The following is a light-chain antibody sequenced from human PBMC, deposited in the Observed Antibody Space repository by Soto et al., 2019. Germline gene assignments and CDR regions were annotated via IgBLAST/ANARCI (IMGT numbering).Light chain of an antibody. CDR3: HQYGSSPSYT. V-gene: IGKV3-20*01. CDR1: QSGSSSTY. Sequence: EIVLTQSPGTLSLSPGERATLSCRASQSGSSSTYLAWYQQKPGQAPRLLIYGASSRATGIPDRVSRSGSGTDITLTISGLEPEEFAVYYCHQYGSSPSYTFGQGTKLEIK. J-gene: IGKJ2*01. CDR2: GAS.